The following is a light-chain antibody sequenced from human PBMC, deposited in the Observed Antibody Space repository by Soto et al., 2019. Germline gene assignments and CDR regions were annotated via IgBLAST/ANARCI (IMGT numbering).Light chain of an antibody. V-gene: IGKV1-5*01. J-gene: IGKJ1*01. CDR2: NAD. CDR1: QDINRW. Sequence: DIQMTQSPSTLSASVGDGFTITCRASQDINRWLAWYQQKPGKAPKILIYNADTLESGVPSRFSGSGYGTEFILTISSLQPDDFATYYCQQFSLYWAFGQGTKVGIK. CDR3: QQFSLYWA.